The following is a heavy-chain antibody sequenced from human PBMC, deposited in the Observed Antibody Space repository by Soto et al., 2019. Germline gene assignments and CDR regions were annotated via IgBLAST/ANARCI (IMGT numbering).Heavy chain of an antibody. D-gene: IGHD3-22*01. Sequence: GGSLRLSCAASGFTLSSYWMHWVRQAAGKGLVWVSRIKSDGSSASYEDSVKGRFSISRDNAKNTLHLQMNSLRAEDTAVYYCARGGYYDSSGYYYPIDYWGQGTLVTVS. V-gene: IGHV3-74*01. CDR1: GFTLSSYW. CDR2: IKSDGSSA. CDR3: ARGGYYDSSGYYYPIDY. J-gene: IGHJ4*02.